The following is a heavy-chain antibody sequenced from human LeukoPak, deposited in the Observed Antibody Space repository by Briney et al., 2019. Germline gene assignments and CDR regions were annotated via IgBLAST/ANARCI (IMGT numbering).Heavy chain of an antibody. V-gene: IGHV1-2*02. J-gene: IGHJ5*02. CDR2: ISPNSGGT. CDR1: GYTFTDYY. Sequence: ASVKVSRKASGYTFTDYYIHWVRQAPGQGLEWMGWISPNSGGTKYAQKFQGRVTMTTDTSISTAYMEMSRLTSDDTAVYYCARDAHNGYEFHDWFDPWGQGALVTVSS. CDR3: ARDAHNGYEFHDWFDP. D-gene: IGHD5-12*01.